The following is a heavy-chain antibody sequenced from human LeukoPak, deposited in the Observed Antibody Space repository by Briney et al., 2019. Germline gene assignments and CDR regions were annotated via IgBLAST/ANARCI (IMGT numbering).Heavy chain of an antibody. Sequence: PGGSLRLSCAASGFTFSRNAMAWVRQAPGKGLEWVAGITFDAKTHYADSVKGRFTISRDNAKNSLYLQMNSLRAEDTAVYFCARLNTGSYSDWGQGTLVTVSS. D-gene: IGHD1-26*01. J-gene: IGHJ4*02. CDR3: ARLNTGSYSD. V-gene: IGHV3-21*01. CDR1: GFTFSRNA. CDR2: ITFDAKT.